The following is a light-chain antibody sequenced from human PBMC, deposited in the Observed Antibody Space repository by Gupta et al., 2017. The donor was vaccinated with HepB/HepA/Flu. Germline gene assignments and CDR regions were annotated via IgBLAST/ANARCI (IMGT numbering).Light chain of an antibody. Sequence: EIVLTQSPGTLSLSPGERATLSCRASQSVSSSYLAWYQQKPGQAPRLLIYGASSRATGIPDRFSGSGSGTDFTLTISRLEPEDFAVYYCRQYGSSHLTFGQGTKVEIK. J-gene: IGKJ1*01. CDR2: GAS. CDR1: QSVSSSY. CDR3: RQYGSSHLT. V-gene: IGKV3-20*01.